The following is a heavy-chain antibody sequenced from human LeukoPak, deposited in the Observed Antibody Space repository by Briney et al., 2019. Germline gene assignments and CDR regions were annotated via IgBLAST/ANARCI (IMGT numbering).Heavy chain of an antibody. Sequence: GASVKVSCKASGGTFSSYAISGVRQAPGQGLEWMGGIIPIFGTANYAQKFQGRVTITTDESTSTAYMELSSLRSEDTAVYYCARGDTAMVTLPYNWFDPWGQGTLVTVSS. V-gene: IGHV1-69*05. J-gene: IGHJ5*02. CDR1: GGTFSSYA. CDR3: ARGDTAMVTLPYNWFDP. D-gene: IGHD5-18*01. CDR2: IIPIFGTA.